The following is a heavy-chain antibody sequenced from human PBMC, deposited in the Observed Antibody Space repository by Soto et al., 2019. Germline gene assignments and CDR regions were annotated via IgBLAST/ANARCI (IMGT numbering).Heavy chain of an antibody. J-gene: IGHJ5*02. V-gene: IGHV4-39*01. CDR2: IFYSGST. CDR1: GGSISGSSDY. D-gene: IGHD3-22*01. Sequence: SETLSLTCTVSGGSISGSSDYWGWIRQPPGKGLEWIGSIFYSGSTYYNPSLKSRVTLSVDKSKNKFSLKLTSVTAADTSVYYCATDSSYYYASSAYYTNWFATWVQGLLVTVS. CDR3: ATDSSYYYASSAYYTNWFAT.